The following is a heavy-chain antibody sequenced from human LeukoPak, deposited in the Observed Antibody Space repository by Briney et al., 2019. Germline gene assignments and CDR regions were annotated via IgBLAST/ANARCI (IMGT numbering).Heavy chain of an antibody. CDR3: ARAYPRYYYYGMDV. CDR1: GYTFTGYY. V-gene: IGHV1-2*04. CDR2: INPNSGGT. J-gene: IGHJ6*02. Sequence: GASVKVSCKASGYTFTGYYMHWVRQAPGQGLEWMGWINPNSGGTNYAQKFQGWVTMTRDTSISTAYMELSRLRSDDTAVYYCARAYPRYYYYGMDVWGQGTTVTVSS.